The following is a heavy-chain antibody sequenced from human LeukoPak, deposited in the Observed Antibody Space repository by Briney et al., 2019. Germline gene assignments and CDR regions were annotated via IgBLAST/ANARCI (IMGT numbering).Heavy chain of an antibody. V-gene: IGHV4-4*07. J-gene: IGHJ4*02. CDR3: ARNFGSHYEFLDF. Sequence: SETLSLTCSVSGGSISSDYWSWIRQPAGKGLEWIGHIYNSGGTSYNPSLSSRVTMSIDTAKNQLSLRLRSVTAADTAVYFCARNFGSHYEFLDFWGQGALVTVSS. CDR2: IYNSGGT. D-gene: IGHD1-26*01. CDR1: GGSISSDY.